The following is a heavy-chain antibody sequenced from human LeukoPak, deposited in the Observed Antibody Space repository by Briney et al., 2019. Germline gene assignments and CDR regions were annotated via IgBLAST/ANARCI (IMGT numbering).Heavy chain of an antibody. V-gene: IGHV3-13*01. D-gene: IGHD3-10*01. CDR2: IGTAGDT. CDR3: ARVSMVRGVTSSPNYGMDV. Sequence: GGSLRLSCAASGFTFSSYDMHWVRQATGKGLEWVSAIGTAGDTYYPGSVKGRFTISRENAKNSLYLQMNSLRAGDTAVYYCARVSMVRGVTSSPNYGMDVWGQGTTVTVSS. J-gene: IGHJ6*02. CDR1: GFTFSSYD.